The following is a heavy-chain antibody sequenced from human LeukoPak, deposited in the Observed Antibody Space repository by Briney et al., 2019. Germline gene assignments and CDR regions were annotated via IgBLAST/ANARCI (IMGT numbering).Heavy chain of an antibody. J-gene: IGHJ6*03. CDR3: ARARWGAARRGYYMDV. CDR1: GYTFTSYD. V-gene: IGHV1-8*01. D-gene: IGHD6-6*01. Sequence: ASVKVSCKASGYTFTSYDINWVRQATGQGLEWMGWMNPNSGNTGYARKFQGRVTMTRNTSISTAYMELSSLRSEDTAVYYCARARWGAARRGYYMDVWGKGTTVTVSS. CDR2: MNPNSGNT.